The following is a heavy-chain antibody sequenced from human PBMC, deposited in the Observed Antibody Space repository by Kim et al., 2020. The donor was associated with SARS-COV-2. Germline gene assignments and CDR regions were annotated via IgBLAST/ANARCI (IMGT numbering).Heavy chain of an antibody. V-gene: IGHV3-9*01. Sequence: GGSLRLSCAASGFTFADYAMPWVRQAPGKGLEWVSGISWNSGSIGYADSVKGRFTISRDNAKNSLYLQMNSLRAEDTALYYCAKDIAYSDGNYYYDIDG. CDR1: GFTFADYA. CDR3: AKDIAYSDGNYYYDIDG. CDR2: ISWNSGSI. D-gene: IGHD2-15*01. J-gene: IGHJ6*01.